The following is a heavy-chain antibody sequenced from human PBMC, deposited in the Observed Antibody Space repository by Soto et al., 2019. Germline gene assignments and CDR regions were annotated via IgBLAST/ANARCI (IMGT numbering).Heavy chain of an antibody. CDR1: GYTFTSYA. D-gene: IGHD3-22*01. CDR3: ARVYDSSGYYSSGMDV. CDR2: INASNGNT. Sequence: ASVKVSCKASGYTFTSYAMHWVRQAPGQRLEWMGWINASNGNTNYAQKFQGRVTITTDKSTSTAYMELSSLRSEDTAVYYCARVYDSSGYYSSGMDVWGQGTTVTVSS. J-gene: IGHJ6*02. V-gene: IGHV1-3*01.